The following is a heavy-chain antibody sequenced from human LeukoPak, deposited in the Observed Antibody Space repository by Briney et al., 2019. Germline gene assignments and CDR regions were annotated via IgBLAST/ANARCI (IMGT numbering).Heavy chain of an antibody. Sequence: ASVKVSCKASGYTFTGYYMHWVRQAPGQGLEWMGWINPNSGGTNYAQKFQGRVTMTRDTSISTAYMELSRLRSDDTAVYYCARERYCSSTSGKCVGYYGMDVWGQGTTVTVSS. CDR1: GYTFTGYY. CDR2: INPNSGGT. J-gene: IGHJ6*02. D-gene: IGHD2-2*01. V-gene: IGHV1-2*02. CDR3: ARERYCSSTSGKCVGYYGMDV.